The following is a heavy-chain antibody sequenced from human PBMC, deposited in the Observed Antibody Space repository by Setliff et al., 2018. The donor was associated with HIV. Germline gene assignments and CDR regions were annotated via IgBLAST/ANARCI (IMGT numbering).Heavy chain of an antibody. CDR1: VGSLSGYY. CDR2: IDPSGRT. J-gene: IGHJ1*01. V-gene: IGHV4-34*01. D-gene: IGHD3-22*01. CDR3: VRGGRSNYYRFFQL. Sequence: LPETLSLTCAVSVGSLSGYYWSWIRQPPRKGLEWIGEIDPSGRTSYNPALKSRVTISADSSKNQLSLKLTSVIAADTSVYYCVRGGRSNYYRFFQLWGQGTLVTVS.